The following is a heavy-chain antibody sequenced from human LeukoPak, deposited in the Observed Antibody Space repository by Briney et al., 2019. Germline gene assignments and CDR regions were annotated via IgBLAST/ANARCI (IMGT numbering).Heavy chain of an antibody. Sequence: PSETLSLTCTVSGGSISSYYWSWIRQPPGKGLEWIGYIYYSGSTNYNPSPKSRVTISVDTSKNQFSLKLSSVTAADTAVYYCARHYDFWSEGAFDIWGQGTMVTVSS. J-gene: IGHJ3*02. CDR1: GGSISSYY. CDR3: ARHYDFWSEGAFDI. CDR2: IYYSGST. V-gene: IGHV4-59*08. D-gene: IGHD3-3*01.